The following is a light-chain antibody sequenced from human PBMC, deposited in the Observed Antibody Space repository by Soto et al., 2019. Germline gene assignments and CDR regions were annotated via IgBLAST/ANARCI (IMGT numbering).Light chain of an antibody. Sequence: EIVLTQSPATLSLSPGERATLSCRASQRISNFLAWDHKQPGQAPRLLIYAASNRATGIPARFSGSASGTDFTLTISSLEPQDFAVYYRQQRSNRPAWTFGQGTKVDI. V-gene: IGKV3-11*01. CDR3: QQRSNRPAWT. CDR2: AAS. CDR1: QRISNF. J-gene: IGKJ1*01.